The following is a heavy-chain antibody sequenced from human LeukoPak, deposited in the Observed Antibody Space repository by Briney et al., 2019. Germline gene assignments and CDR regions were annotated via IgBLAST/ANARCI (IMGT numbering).Heavy chain of an antibody. Sequence: GGSLRLSCAASGFTFSSYAMHWVRQAPGKGLEYVSAISSNGGSTYYANSVKGRFTISRDNSKNTLYLQMGSLRAEDMAVYYCARVVPAAKLFGSYYYMDVWGKGTTVTVSS. CDR1: GFTFSSYA. CDR3: ARVVPAAKLFGSYYYMDV. D-gene: IGHD2-2*01. J-gene: IGHJ6*03. V-gene: IGHV3-64*01. CDR2: ISSNGGST.